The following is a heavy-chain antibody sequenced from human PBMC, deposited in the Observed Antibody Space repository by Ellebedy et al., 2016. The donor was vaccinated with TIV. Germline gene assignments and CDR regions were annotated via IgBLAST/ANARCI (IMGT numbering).Heavy chain of an antibody. J-gene: IGHJ4*02. CDR3: ATDGRCYYSPNFDY. CDR2: IYYSGST. D-gene: IGHD3-22*01. Sequence: MPSETLSLTCTVSGGSIGSSNYYGAGIRPPPGKGLEWIASIYYSGSTYYNPSLNSPVTISVHTSKNQFSLKLSSVTAADTAVYYCATDGRCYYSPNFDYWGQGTLVTVSS. V-gene: IGHV4-39*07. CDR1: GGSIGSSNYY.